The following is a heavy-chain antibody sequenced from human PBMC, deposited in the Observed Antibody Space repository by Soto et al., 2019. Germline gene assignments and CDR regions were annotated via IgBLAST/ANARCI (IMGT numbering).Heavy chain of an antibody. J-gene: IGHJ4*02. CDR3: ARDGDCSGGSCYSVPVFDY. Sequence: QVQLVESGGGVVQPGRSLRLSCAASGFTFSSYGMHWVRQAPGKGLEWVAVIWYDGSNKYYADSVKGRFTISRDNSKNTLYLQMNSLRAADTAVYYCARDGDCSGGSCYSVPVFDYWGQGTLVTVSS. D-gene: IGHD2-15*01. CDR2: IWYDGSNK. V-gene: IGHV3-33*01. CDR1: GFTFSSYG.